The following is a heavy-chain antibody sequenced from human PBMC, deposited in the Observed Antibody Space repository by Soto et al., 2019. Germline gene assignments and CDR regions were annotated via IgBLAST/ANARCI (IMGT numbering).Heavy chain of an antibody. J-gene: IGHJ4*02. CDR1: GFTFSSYA. CDR2: ISGSGGST. CDR3: AKFRYYDSSGYYGTAFDY. Sequence: LRLSCAASGFTFSSYAMSWVRQAPGKGLEWVSAISGSGGSTYYADSVKGRFTISRDNSKNTLYLQMNSLRAEDTAVYYCAKFRYYDSSGYYGTAFDYWGQGTLVTVS. D-gene: IGHD3-22*01. V-gene: IGHV3-23*01.